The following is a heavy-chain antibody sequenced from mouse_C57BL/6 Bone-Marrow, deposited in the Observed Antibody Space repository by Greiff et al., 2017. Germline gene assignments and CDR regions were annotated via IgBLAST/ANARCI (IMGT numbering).Heavy chain of an antibody. CDR2: ISSGGVYI. CDR3: TRDHPYYYGSSYECYFDV. V-gene: IGHV5-9-1*02. CDR1: GFTFSSYA. D-gene: IGHD1-1*01. Sequence: EVMLVESGEGLVKPGGSLKLSCAASGFTFSSYAMSWVRQTPEKRLEWVAYISSGGVYIYYAATLKGRFTISRDNARNTLYLQMSSLKSEDTAMYYCTRDHPYYYGSSYECYFDVWGTGTTVTVSS. J-gene: IGHJ1*03.